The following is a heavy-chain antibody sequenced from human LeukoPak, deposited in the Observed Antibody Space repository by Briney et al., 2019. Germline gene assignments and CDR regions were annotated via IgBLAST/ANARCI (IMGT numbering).Heavy chain of an antibody. CDR1: GFTFSSYW. D-gene: IGHD6-13*01. CDR2: INTDGSSI. Sequence: PGGSLRLSCAASGFTFSSYWMHWVRQAPGKGLVWVSRINTDGSSISYADSVKGRFTISRDNAKNTLYLQMNSLRAEDTAVYYCAKDPSIMLVPGPIDYWGQGTLVTVSS. V-gene: IGHV3-74*01. J-gene: IGHJ4*02. CDR3: AKDPSIMLVPGPIDY.